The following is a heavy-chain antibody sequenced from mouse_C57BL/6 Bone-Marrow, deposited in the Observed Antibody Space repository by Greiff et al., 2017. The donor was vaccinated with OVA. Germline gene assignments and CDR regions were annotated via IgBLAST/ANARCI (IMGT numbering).Heavy chain of an antibody. J-gene: IGHJ3*01. CDR3: ARYGAY. D-gene: IGHD1-1*02. Sequence: VQLQESGAELVKPGASVKLSCKASGYTFTSYWMQWVKQRPGQGLEWIGEIDPSDSYTNYNQKFKGKATLTVDTSSSTAYMQLSSLTSEDSAVYYCARYGAYWGQGTLVTVSA. V-gene: IGHV1-50*01. CDR2: IDPSDSYT. CDR1: GYTFTSYW.